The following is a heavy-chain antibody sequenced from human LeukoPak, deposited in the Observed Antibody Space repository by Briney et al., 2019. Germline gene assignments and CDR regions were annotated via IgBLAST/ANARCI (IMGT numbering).Heavy chain of an antibody. CDR1: GFTFSSYW. J-gene: IGHJ6*03. CDR2: ISGSGGST. D-gene: IGHD3-10*01. V-gene: IGHV3-23*01. CDR3: AKGAYYYGSGSPYYYYYYYMDV. Sequence: PGGSLRLSCEASGFTFSSYWMSWVRQAPGKGLEWVSAISGSGGSTYYADSVKGQFTISRDNSKNTLYLQMNSLRAEDTAVYYCAKGAYYYGSGSPYYYYYYYMDVWGKGTTVTISS.